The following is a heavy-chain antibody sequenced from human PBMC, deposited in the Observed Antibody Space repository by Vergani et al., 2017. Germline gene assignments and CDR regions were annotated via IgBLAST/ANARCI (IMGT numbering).Heavy chain of an antibody. CDR1: GFTFSYFG. Sequence: QVQLVGSGGGLVKPGGSLRLSCAAPGFTFSYFGMHWIRQAPGKGLVWLAYIGKDGINTRYSAAVKGRFTVSRDNSKDILYLQMDSLRSEDTALYYCAKYLRDSTDGLPDSWGPGTLVIVSS. J-gene: IGHJ4*02. D-gene: IGHD2-21*02. CDR3: AKYLRDSTDGLPDS. CDR2: IGKDGINT. V-gene: IGHV3-30*02.